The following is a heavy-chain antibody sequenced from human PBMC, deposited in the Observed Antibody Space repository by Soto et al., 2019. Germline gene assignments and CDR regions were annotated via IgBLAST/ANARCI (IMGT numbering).Heavy chain of an antibody. Sequence: QVQLQESGPGLVKPSETLSLTCTVSGGSISNFYWTWIRQPPGKGLEWIGNVHYSGSTNYNPSAKSRVTTSVETAKSQLSLNLSSVTAANTAVYYCARHKDACSDRGGMDFWGQGTTVTVSS. CDR1: GGSISNFY. CDR2: VHYSGST. D-gene: IGHD6-25*01. V-gene: IGHV4-59*08. J-gene: IGHJ6*02. CDR3: ARHKDACSDRGGMDF.